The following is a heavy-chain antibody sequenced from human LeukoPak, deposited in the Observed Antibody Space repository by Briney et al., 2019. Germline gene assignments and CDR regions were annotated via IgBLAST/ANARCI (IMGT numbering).Heavy chain of an antibody. D-gene: IGHD6-13*01. CDR2: IIPIFGTA. J-gene: IGHJ4*02. Sequence: SVKVSCKASGGTFSSYAISWVRQAPGQGLEWMGGIIPIFGTANYVQKFQGRVTITADESTSTAYMELSSLRSEDTAVYYCAAPGIAAAGTRGYFDYWGQGTLVTVSS. V-gene: IGHV1-69*01. CDR1: GGTFSSYA. CDR3: AAPGIAAAGTRGYFDY.